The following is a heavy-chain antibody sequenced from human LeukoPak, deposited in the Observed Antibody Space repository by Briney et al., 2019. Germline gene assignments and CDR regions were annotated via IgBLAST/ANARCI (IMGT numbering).Heavy chain of an antibody. Sequence: PGGSLRLSCAAPGFTFNSYTMHWVRQAPGKGLEWVAVMSSDGNKKFYAEYVKGRFTISRDNAKNSLYLEMNSLRAEDTAVYYCARVQFTTTSWAPFDSWGQGTLVTVSS. J-gene: IGHJ4*02. V-gene: IGHV3-30-3*01. CDR2: MSSDGNKK. D-gene: IGHD2-2*01. CDR3: ARVQFTTTSWAPFDS. CDR1: GFTFNSYT.